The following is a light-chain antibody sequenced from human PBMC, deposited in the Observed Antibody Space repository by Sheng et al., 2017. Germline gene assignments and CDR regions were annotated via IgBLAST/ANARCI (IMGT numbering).Light chain of an antibody. CDR3: QVWDSSSDQV. V-gene: IGLV3-25*02. Sequence: SYELTQPPSVSVSPGQTARITCSGDALPKQFAYWYQQKPGQAPMLVIFKDSERPSGIPERFSGSNSGNTATLTISRVEAGDEADYYCQVWDSSSDQVFGTGTKVTVL. CDR2: KDS. J-gene: IGLJ1*01. CDR1: ALPKQF.